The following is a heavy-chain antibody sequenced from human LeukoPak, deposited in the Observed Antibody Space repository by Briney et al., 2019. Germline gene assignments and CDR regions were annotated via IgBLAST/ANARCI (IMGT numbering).Heavy chain of an antibody. Sequence: PSETLSLTCTVSGGSISSGGYYWSWIRQHPGKGLEWIGYIYYSGSTYYNPSLKSRVTISVDTSKNQFSLKLSSVTAAGTAVYYCARDNPYYDSSGYAPRDAFDIWGQGTMVTVSS. CDR2: IYYSGST. CDR1: GGSISSGGYY. D-gene: IGHD3-22*01. CDR3: ARDNPYYDSSGYAPRDAFDI. J-gene: IGHJ3*02. V-gene: IGHV4-31*03.